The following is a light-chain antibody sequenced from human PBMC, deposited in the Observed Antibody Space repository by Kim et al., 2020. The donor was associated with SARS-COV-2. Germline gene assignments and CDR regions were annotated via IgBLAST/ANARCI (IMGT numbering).Light chain of an antibody. Sequence: SYELTQPSSVSVSPGQTARLTCSGDVLAKKYARWFQQKPGQAPVLVIYKDSERPSGIPERFAGSSSGTTVTLTISGAQVEDEADYYCYSAADNNRVFGGGTQLTVL. CDR3: YSAADNNRV. CDR2: KDS. V-gene: IGLV3-27*01. CDR1: VLAKKY. J-gene: IGLJ3*02.